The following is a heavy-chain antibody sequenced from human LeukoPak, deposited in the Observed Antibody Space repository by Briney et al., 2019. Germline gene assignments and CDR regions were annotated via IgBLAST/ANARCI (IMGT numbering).Heavy chain of an antibody. J-gene: IGHJ4*02. V-gene: IGHV1-3*01. CDR2: INAGNGNT. D-gene: IGHD3-10*01. CDR1: GYTFTSYA. CDR3: ARDAITMVRGVTAP. Sequence: GASVKVSCKASGYTFTSYAMHWVRQAPGQRLEWMGWINAGNGNTKYSQKFQGRVTITRDTSASTAYMELSSLRSDDTAVYYCARDAITMVRGVTAPWGQGTLVTVSS.